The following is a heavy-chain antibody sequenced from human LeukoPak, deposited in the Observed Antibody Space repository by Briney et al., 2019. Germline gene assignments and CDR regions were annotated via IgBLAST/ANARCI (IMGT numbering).Heavy chain of an antibody. CDR1: GFTFSSYG. CDR3: ARSTAAGPVDY. D-gene: IGHD6-13*01. J-gene: IGHJ4*02. Sequence: PGGSLRLSCAASGFTFSSYGMHWVRQATGKGLEWVSAIGTAGDTYYPGSVKGRFTISRENAKNSLYLQMNSLRAGDTAVYYCARSTAAGPVDYWGQGTLVTVSS. CDR2: IGTAGDT. V-gene: IGHV3-13*01.